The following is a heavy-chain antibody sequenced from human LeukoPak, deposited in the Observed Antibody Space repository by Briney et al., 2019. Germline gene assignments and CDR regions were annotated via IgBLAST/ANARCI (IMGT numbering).Heavy chain of an antibody. Sequence: GGSLRLSCAASGFTFSSYAMSWVRQAPGKGLEWVSAISGSGGSTYYADSVKSRFTISRDHSKNTLYLQMNSLRAEDTAVYYCARVLYYYDSSGYSYVDYFDYWGQGTLVTVSS. D-gene: IGHD3-22*01. CDR3: ARVLYYYDSSGYSYVDYFDY. J-gene: IGHJ4*02. CDR2: ISGSGGST. V-gene: IGHV3-23*01. CDR1: GFTFSSYA.